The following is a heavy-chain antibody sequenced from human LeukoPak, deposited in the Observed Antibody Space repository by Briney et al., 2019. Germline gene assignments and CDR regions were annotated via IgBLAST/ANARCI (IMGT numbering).Heavy chain of an antibody. CDR1: GLSFSNYW. CDR3: AKGGSKVPDY. D-gene: IGHD4-11*01. CDR2: INSEGSST. Sequence: PGGSLRLSCAASGLSFSNYWMHWVRQAPGKGLVWVSRINSEGSSTSYADSVKGRFTISRDNAKNTLYLQMNSLRAEDTAVYYCAKGGSKVPDYWGQGTLVTVSS. J-gene: IGHJ4*02. V-gene: IGHV3-74*01.